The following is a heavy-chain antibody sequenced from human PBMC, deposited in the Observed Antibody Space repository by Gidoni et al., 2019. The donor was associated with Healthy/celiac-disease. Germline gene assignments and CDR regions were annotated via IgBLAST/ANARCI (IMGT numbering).Heavy chain of an antibody. D-gene: IGHD6-19*01. V-gene: IGHV3-11*01. CDR2: ISSSGSTI. Sequence: QVQLVESGGGLFKPGGSLRLSCAASAFTFSDYYMSWMRQAPGKGLEWVSYISSSGSTIYYADSVKGRCTISRDNAKNSLYLQMNSLRAEDTAVYYCAREIAVAPGGWFDPWGQGTLVTVSS. CDR1: AFTFSDYY. J-gene: IGHJ5*02. CDR3: AREIAVAPGGWFDP.